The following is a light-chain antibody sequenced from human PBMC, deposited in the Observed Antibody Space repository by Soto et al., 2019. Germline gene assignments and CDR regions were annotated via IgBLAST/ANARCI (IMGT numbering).Light chain of an antibody. J-gene: IGLJ1*01. Sequence: QSVLTQPAAVSGSPGQSITISCTGTSSDVGGYNYVSWYQQHPGKAPKLMIYEVSNRPSGVSNRISGSKSGNTDSLTISGLQAEDEADYYCSSYTSSSIRVFGTGIKLTVL. CDR1: SSDVGGYNY. CDR3: SSYTSSSIRV. CDR2: EVS. V-gene: IGLV2-14*01.